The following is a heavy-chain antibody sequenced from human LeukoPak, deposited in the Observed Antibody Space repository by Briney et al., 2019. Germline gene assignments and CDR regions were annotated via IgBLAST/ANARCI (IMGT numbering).Heavy chain of an antibody. D-gene: IGHD4-11*01. CDR1: GFSFSSYE. CDR3: ARVTETYYFDY. Sequence: GGSLRLSCAASGFSFSSYEMNWVRQAPGKGLEWVSYISNSGNTIYYADSVKGRFTISRDNAKNSLYLQMNSLRAEDTAVYYCARVTETYYFDYWGQGTLVTVSS. CDR2: ISNSGNTI. J-gene: IGHJ4*02. V-gene: IGHV3-48*03.